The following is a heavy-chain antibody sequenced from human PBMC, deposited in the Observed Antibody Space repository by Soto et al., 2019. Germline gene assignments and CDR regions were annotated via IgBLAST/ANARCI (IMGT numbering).Heavy chain of an antibody. Sequence: ETLSLTCTVSGGSISSYDWNWIRQPPGKGLEWIGYISYSGSTNYKPSLKSRVTISADTSKNQFSLKLNSVTAADTAVYYCARALGPRDWIDPWGQGTPVTVSS. V-gene: IGHV4-59*01. CDR2: ISYSGST. J-gene: IGHJ5*02. CDR3: ARALGPRDWIDP. CDR1: GGSISSYD.